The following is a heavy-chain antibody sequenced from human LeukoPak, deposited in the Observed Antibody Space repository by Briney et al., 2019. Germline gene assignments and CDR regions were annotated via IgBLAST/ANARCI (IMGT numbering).Heavy chain of an antibody. D-gene: IGHD3-3*01. CDR3: ASVKYYDFWSGYYLDY. Sequence: PGGSLRLSCAASGFTFDDYGMSWVRQAPGKGLEWVSGINWNGGSTGYADSVKGRFTISRDNAKNSLYLQMNSLRAEDTALYYCASVKYYDFWSGYYLDYWGQGTLVTVSS. CDR1: GFTFDDYG. CDR2: INWNGGST. V-gene: IGHV3-20*04. J-gene: IGHJ4*02.